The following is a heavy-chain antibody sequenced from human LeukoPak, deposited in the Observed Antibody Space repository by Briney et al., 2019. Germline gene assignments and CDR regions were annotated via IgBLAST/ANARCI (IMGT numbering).Heavy chain of an antibody. CDR2: ISWNSGSI. Sequence: GGSLRLSCAASGFTFDDYATHWVRQAPGKGLEWVSGISWNSGSIGYADSVKGRFTISRDNAKNSLYLQMNSLRAEDTALYYCAGQVVVVAATDWFDPWGQGTLVTVSS. CDR1: GFTFDDYA. V-gene: IGHV3-9*01. CDR3: AGQVVVVAATDWFDP. J-gene: IGHJ5*02. D-gene: IGHD2-15*01.